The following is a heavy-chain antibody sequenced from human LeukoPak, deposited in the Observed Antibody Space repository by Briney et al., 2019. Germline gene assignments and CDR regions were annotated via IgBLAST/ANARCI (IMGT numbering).Heavy chain of an antibody. J-gene: IGHJ4*02. D-gene: IGHD3-10*01. CDR2: IYYSGST. V-gene: IGHV4-39*01. CDR1: GGSISSSSYY. CDR3: ARQSQLWFGELAYFDY. Sequence: SETLSLTCTVGGGSISSSSYYWGWIRQPPGKGLEWIGSIYYSGSTYYNPSLKSRVTISVDTSKNQFSLKLSSVTAADTAVYYCARQSQLWFGELAYFDYWGQGTLVTVSS.